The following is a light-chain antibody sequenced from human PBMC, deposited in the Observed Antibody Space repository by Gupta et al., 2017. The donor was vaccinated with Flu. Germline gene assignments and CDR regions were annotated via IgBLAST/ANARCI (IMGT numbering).Light chain of an antibody. CDR2: WGS. V-gene: IGKV2-28*01. CDR3: MQALQTPRT. Sequence: GTPGGPASIAGRSSQSLLHSNGYNYWEWYLQKPGQSPQLLIDWGSNRASGVPDRFSGSGSGTEFTLKISRVEAEDVGVYDCMQALQTPRTFGQGTKLEIK. J-gene: IGKJ2*01. CDR1: QSLLHSNGYNY.